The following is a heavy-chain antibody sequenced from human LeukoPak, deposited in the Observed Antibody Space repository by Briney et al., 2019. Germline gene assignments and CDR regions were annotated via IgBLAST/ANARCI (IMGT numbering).Heavy chain of an antibody. CDR2: INPNSGGT. D-gene: IGHD2-2*01. Sequence: ASVKVSCKTSGYTFIAYYLHWVRQAPGQGLEWMGWINPNSGGTNYAQKFQGWITMTRDSSISTAYMELNRLSSDDTAVYYCVLLDIVVVPPSGSWTLTDFWGQGSLVTVSS. CDR1: GYTFIAYY. J-gene: IGHJ4*02. V-gene: IGHV1-2*04. CDR3: VLLDIVVVPPSGSWTLTDF.